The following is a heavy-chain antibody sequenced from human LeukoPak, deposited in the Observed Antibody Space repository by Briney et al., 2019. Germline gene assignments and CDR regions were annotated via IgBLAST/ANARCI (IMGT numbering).Heavy chain of an antibody. V-gene: IGHV4-39*02. CDR1: GGSISSSSYY. CDR3: ARESGSYLWRSWLNP. D-gene: IGHD3-16*01. Sequence: SETLSLTCTVSGGSISSSSYYWGWIRQPPGKGLEWIGSIYYSGSTYYNPSLKSRVTISVDTSRNQFSLKLSSVTAADTAVYYCARESGSYLWRSWLNPWGQGTLVTVSS. CDR2: IYYSGST. J-gene: IGHJ5*02.